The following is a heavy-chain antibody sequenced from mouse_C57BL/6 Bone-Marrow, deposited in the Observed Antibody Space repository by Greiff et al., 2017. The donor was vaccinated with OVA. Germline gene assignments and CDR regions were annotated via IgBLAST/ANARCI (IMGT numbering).Heavy chain of an antibody. V-gene: IGHV1-81*01. CDR1: GYTFTSYG. Sequence: QVQLQQSGAELARPGASVKLSCKASGYTFTSYGISWVKQRTGQGLEWIGEIYPRSGNTYYNEKFKGKATLTADKSSSTAYMELRSLTSEDSAVDFRARSPYYSKGVAYWGQGTLVTVSA. D-gene: IGHD2-5*01. J-gene: IGHJ3*01. CDR3: ARSPYYSKGVAY. CDR2: IYPRSGNT.